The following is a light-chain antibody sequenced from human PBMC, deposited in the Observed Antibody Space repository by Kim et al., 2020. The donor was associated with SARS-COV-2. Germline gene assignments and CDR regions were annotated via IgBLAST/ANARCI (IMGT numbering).Light chain of an antibody. V-gene: IGKV1-9*01. CDR3: QQLEYYPIT. J-gene: IGKJ5*01. CDR2: AAS. Sequence: VSVGDRVTITCRASQGIGSYLAWYQQKPGKAPKLLICAASTLQSGVPSRFSGSGSATDFTLTITSLQPEDFATYYCQQLEYYPITFGQGTRLEIK. CDR1: QGIGSY.